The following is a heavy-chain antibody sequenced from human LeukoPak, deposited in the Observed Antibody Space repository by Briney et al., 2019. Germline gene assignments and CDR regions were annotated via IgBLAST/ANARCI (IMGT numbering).Heavy chain of an antibody. D-gene: IGHD5-12*01. J-gene: IGHJ4*02. CDR2: IYHSGST. CDR3: AIGDSGYDREVDY. V-gene: IGHV4-30-2*01. Sequence: SETLSLTCTVSGGSISSGGYYWSWIRQPPGKGLEWIGYIYHSGSTYYNPSLKSRVTISVDRSKNQFSLKLSSVTAADTAVYYCAIGDSGYDREVDYWGQGTLVTVSS. CDR1: GGSISSGGYY.